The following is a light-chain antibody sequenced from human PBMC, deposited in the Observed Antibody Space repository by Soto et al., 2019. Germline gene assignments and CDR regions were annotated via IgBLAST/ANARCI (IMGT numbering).Light chain of an antibody. Sequence: DIVMSQCPYSRAGSVGERATINCRCSQCVFFIYNNNNYFAWYQQKPGQPPKLLMYWSSTRVSGVPDRFSGSGSGTDFALTIITLQAEDVAVYYCQQFYTSPLTFGGGTTVDIK. CDR1: QCVFFIYNNNNY. CDR3: QQFYTSPLT. J-gene: IGKJ4*01. CDR2: WSS. V-gene: IGKV4-1*01.